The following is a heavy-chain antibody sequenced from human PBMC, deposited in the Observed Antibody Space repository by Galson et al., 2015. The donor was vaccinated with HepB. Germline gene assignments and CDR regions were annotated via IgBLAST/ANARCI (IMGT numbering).Heavy chain of an antibody. Sequence: PALVKPTQTLTLACTFSGFSLTTSGVGVAWVRQPPGKALEWLALIYWDGDKRFSPSLKERLTITKDISKNQVVITMTNMDPLDTATYYCARFNSGWFAPGNLNEVFDIWGQGTKVSVSS. D-gene: IGHD6-19*01. V-gene: IGHV2-5*02. CDR2: IYWDGDK. J-gene: IGHJ3*02. CDR3: ARFNSGWFAPGNLNEVFDI. CDR1: GFSLTTSGVG.